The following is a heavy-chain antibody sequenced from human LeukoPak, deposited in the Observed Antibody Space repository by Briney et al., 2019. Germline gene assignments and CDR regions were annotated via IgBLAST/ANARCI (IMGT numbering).Heavy chain of an antibody. CDR1: GGTCSSYA. J-gene: IGHJ4*02. Sequence: SVKVSCKASGGTCSSYAISWVRQAPGQGLEWTGRIIPIFGTANYAQKFQGRVTITTDESTSTAYLELGSLTTEDSAVYNCARNDPGSMADNYSGQGTLVTASS. V-gene: IGHV1-69*05. CDR2: IIPIFGTA. CDR3: ARNDPGSMADNY. D-gene: IGHD2/OR15-2a*01.